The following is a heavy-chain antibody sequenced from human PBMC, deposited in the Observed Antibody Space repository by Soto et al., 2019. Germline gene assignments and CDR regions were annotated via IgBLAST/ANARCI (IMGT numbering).Heavy chain of an antibody. CDR2: IYYSGST. CDR1: GGSISSSSYY. D-gene: IGHD5-12*01. CDR3: ARHQRSGYDYVGDSDY. Sequence: QLQLQESGPGLVKPSETLSLTCTVSGGSISSSSYYWGWIRQPPGKGLEWIGSIYYSGSTYYNPSLKGRVTISVDTSKNPFSLKLSSVTAADTAVYYCARHQRSGYDYVGDSDYWGQGTLVTVSS. J-gene: IGHJ4*02. V-gene: IGHV4-39*01.